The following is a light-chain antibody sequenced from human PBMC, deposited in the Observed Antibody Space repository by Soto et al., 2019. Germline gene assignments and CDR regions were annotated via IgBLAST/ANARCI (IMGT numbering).Light chain of an antibody. CDR1: QSISNH. Sequence: IQMTQSASSLPASLRDRITITCWASQSISNHLNWYQQKTGKAPKLLIYDASNLETGVPSRFSGSGYGTDFNFTISSLQTEDIATYYCQQYDNLSLTFGGGTKVDIK. CDR3: QQYDNLSLT. V-gene: IGKV1-33*01. J-gene: IGKJ4*01. CDR2: DAS.